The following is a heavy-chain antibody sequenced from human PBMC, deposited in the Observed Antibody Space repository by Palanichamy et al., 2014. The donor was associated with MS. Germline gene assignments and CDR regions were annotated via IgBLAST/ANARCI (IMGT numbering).Heavy chain of an antibody. J-gene: IGHJ5*02. Sequence: QVQLVQSGVEVKVSCKASGYTFTNYGISWVRQAPGQGLEWMGWISGYSGNTNYEQMLQGRVIMTTDTSTTTAYMELSSLRSDDTAVYYCARTRLAANGTTPDGYWFDPWGQGTLVTVSS. V-gene: IGHV1-18*01. D-gene: IGHD2/OR15-2a*01. CDR3: ARTRLAANGTTPDGYWFDP. CDR1: GYTFTNYG. CDR2: ISGYSGNT.